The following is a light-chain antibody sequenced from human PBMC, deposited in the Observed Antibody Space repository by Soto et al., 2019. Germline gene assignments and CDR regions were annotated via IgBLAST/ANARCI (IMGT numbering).Light chain of an antibody. CDR2: GAS. CDR1: QSVRNSY. Sequence: EIGLTQSPGTLSLSAGDRATLSCRASQSVRNSYLAWYQQKPGQAPRLLISGASSRATGIPDRFSGSGSGTDFTLTISRLEPEDFALYYCQQYGGSPITFGQGTLLEIK. V-gene: IGKV3-20*01. J-gene: IGKJ5*01. CDR3: QQYGGSPIT.